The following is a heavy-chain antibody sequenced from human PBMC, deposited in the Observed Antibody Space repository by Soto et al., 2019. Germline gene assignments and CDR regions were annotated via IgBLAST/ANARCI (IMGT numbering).Heavy chain of an antibody. Sequence: PGGSLRLSCAASGFTFSSYAMSWVRQAPGKGLEWVSGISRSGGTTYYADSVKGRFTISRDNSKNTLYLQMNSLRAEDTALYYCSKAFTSGRLSVGMDVWGQGTTVTVSS. J-gene: IGHJ6*02. CDR3: SKAFTSGRLSVGMDV. CDR2: ISRSGGTT. V-gene: IGHV3-23*01. D-gene: IGHD1-26*01. CDR1: GFTFSSYA.